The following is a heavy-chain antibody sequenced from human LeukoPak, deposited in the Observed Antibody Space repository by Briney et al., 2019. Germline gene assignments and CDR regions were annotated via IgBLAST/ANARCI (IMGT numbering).Heavy chain of an antibody. CDR1: GFTFSSYW. CDR3: ARGMERSGMDV. CDR2: IASDGSST. D-gene: IGHD1-1*01. V-gene: IGHV3-74*01. Sequence: GGSLRLSCAASGFTFSSYWMNWVRQAPGKGLVWVSRIASDGSSTTYADPVKGRFSISRDNAKNTLYLQMNSLRAEDTAVYYCARGMERSGMDVWGQGTTVTVSS. J-gene: IGHJ6*02.